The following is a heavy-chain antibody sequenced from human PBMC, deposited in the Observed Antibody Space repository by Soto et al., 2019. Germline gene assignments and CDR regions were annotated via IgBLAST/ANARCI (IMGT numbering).Heavy chain of an antibody. Sequence: VSVKVSCKASGYTFTGYYMHWVRQAPGQGLEWMGWNNPNSGGTNYAQKFQGWVTMTRDTSTSTVYMELSSLRSEDTAVYYCAGQEAVGTPVAVFEIWAKGKMAPGS. J-gene: IGHJ3*02. CDR1: GYTFTGYY. V-gene: IGHV1-2*04. CDR3: AGQEAVGTPVAVFEI. CDR2: NNPNSGGT. D-gene: IGHD1-1*01.